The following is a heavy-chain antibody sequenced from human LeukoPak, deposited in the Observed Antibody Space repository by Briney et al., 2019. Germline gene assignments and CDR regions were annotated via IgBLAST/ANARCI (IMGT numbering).Heavy chain of an antibody. CDR3: AKDSSYDSSGYYFTSYYFDY. D-gene: IGHD3-22*01. CDR2: ISGSGGST. V-gene: IGHV3-23*01. J-gene: IGHJ4*02. CDR1: GFTFSSYA. Sequence: GGSLRLSCAASGFTFSSYAMSWVRQAPGKGLEWVSAISGSGGSTYYADSVKGRFTISRDNSKNTLYLQMNSRRAEDTAVYYCAKDSSYDSSGYYFTSYYFDYWGQGTLVTVSS.